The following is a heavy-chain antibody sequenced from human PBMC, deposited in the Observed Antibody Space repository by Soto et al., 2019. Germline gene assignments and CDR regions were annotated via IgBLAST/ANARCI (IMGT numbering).Heavy chain of an antibody. J-gene: IGHJ4*02. V-gene: IGHV4-39*01. CDR3: ARHHESGWYGY. CDR1: GGSIDKSTYY. Sequence: QLQLQESGPRLVKPSETLSLTCTVSGGSIDKSTYYWCWIRQPPGKALEWIGSIYYSGSTYYYPSFKSRVTISVDTSRNQFSLKLSSVTAADTAVYYCARHHESGWYGYWGQGTLVTVSS. D-gene: IGHD6-19*01. CDR2: IYYSGST.